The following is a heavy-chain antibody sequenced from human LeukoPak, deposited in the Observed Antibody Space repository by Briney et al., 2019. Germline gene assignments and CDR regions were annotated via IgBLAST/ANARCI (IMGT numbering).Heavy chain of an antibody. CDR1: DGSISSGDYY. J-gene: IGHJ5*02. V-gene: IGHV4-30-4*01. Sequence: SQTLSLTRTVSDGSISSGDYYWSWIRQPPGKGLEWIGYTYYSGSTYYNPSLKNRVSISVDTSKNQFSLNLSSVTAADTAVYYCARPYYYDSRIDPWGQGTLVTVSS. CDR2: TYYSGST. D-gene: IGHD3-22*01. CDR3: ARPYYYDSRIDP.